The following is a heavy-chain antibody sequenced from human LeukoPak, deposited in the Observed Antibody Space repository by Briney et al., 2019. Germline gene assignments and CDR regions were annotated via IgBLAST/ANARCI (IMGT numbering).Heavy chain of an antibody. J-gene: IGHJ4*02. CDR3: AKVGVQEDTAMDFDY. D-gene: IGHD5-18*01. V-gene: IGHV3-23*01. CDR2: ISGSGGST. Sequence: PGGSLRLSCAASRCTFSSYAMSWVSQAPGKGLEWVSAISGSGGSTYYADSVKGRFTISRDNSKNTLYLQMNSLRAEDTAVYYCAKVGVQEDTAMDFDYWGQGTLVTVSS. CDR1: RCTFSSYA.